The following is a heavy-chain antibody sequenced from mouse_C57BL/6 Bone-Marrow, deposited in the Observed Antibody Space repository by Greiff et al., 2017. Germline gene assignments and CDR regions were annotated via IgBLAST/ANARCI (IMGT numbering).Heavy chain of an antibody. CDR2: ISAGGSYT. D-gene: IGHD1-1*01. CDR3: ARDYYGSTFAY. Sequence: EVKLLESVGGFVKPGGSLKFSCAASGFTFSSYAMSWVRQTPEKRLEWVATISAGGSYTYYPDNVKGRFTISRDTAKNNLYLQMSHLKSEDTTMYYCARDYYGSTFAYWGQGTLVTVSA. CDR1: GFTFSSYA. J-gene: IGHJ3*01. V-gene: IGHV5-4*01.